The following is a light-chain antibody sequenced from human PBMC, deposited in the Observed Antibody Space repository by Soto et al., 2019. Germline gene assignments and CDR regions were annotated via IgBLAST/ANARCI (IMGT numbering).Light chain of an antibody. V-gene: IGKV3-20*01. CDR3: QQYGSSPRT. J-gene: IGKJ1*01. CDR1: QSITNNY. Sequence: DILLTQSPGTLSLSPGERATLSCSASQSITNNYLAWYQQKPGQAPRLLIYGASSRATGIPDRFSGSGSGTDFALTISRLEPEDFAVYYCQQYGSSPRTFGQGTKVDIK. CDR2: GAS.